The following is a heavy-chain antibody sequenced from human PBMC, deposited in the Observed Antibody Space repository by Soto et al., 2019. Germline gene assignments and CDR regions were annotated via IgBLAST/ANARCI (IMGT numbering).Heavy chain of an antibody. CDR2: IRGDGSEK. Sequence: GGSLRLSCVASGFTFSSFWMSWVRQAPGKGLEWVANIRGDGSEKRYVDSVKGRLTISRDNAKNSVYLQMNSLRVEDTALYYCGRDEVRNGVGVWGQGTTVTVSS. J-gene: IGHJ6*02. CDR3: GRDEVRNGVGV. CDR1: GFTFSSFW. V-gene: IGHV3-7*01.